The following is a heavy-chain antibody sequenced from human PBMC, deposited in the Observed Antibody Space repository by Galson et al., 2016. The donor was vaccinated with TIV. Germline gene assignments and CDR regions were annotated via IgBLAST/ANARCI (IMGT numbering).Heavy chain of an antibody. J-gene: IGHJ4*02. D-gene: IGHD3-10*02. CDR3: ARGPSYVESIFDS. V-gene: IGHV1-8*01. Sequence: SVKVSCKASGYTFTSYDINWLRQAPGQGPEWMGWINPHSGRTGYAQKFQGRIIMTRDISISTAYMELSSLRSEDTAVYYCARGPSYVESIFDSWGQGTLVAVSS. CDR2: INPHSGRT. CDR1: GYTFTSYD.